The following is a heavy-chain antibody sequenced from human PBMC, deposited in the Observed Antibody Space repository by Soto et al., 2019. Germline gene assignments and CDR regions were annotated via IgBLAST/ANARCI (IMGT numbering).Heavy chain of an antibody. V-gene: IGHV3-48*03. D-gene: IGHD4-17*01. CDR1: GFTFNTYA. CDR2: IHSGGSRI. Sequence: PGGSLRLSCAASGFTFNTYAMSWVRQAPGKGLEWVSYIHSGGSRIYYADSVKGRFTISRDNAKNSLYLQMNSLRAEDTAVYYCARDGSTVTTNYHYDMDVWGQGTTVTVS. CDR3: ARDGSTVTTNYHYDMDV. J-gene: IGHJ6*02.